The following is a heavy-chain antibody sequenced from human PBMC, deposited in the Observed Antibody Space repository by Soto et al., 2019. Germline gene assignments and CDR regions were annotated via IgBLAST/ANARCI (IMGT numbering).Heavy chain of an antibody. CDR1: GFTFSSHA. CDR2: ISDSGGST. D-gene: IGHD2-2*01. Sequence: EVQLLESGGDLVQPGGYLRLSCVASGFTFSSHAMSWVRQAPGKGLEWVSAISDSGGSTYYGDSMKGRFTVSRDNSKNTLYLQLNSLTAEDTAIYYCAKDLTSSSRTPELWGQGTLVTVSS. CDR3: AKDLTSSSRTPEL. J-gene: IGHJ4*02. V-gene: IGHV3-23*01.